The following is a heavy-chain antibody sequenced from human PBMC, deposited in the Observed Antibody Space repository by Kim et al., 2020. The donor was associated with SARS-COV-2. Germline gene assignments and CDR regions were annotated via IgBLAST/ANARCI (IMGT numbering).Heavy chain of an antibody. CDR1: GGSFSGYY. CDR2: INHSGST. Sequence: SETLSLTCAVYGGSFSGYYWSWIRQPPGKGLEWIGEINHSGSTNYNPSLKSRVTISVDTSKNQFSLKLSSVTAADTAVYYCGLIEGSTRTIEAGYWGQGTLVTVSS. J-gene: IGHJ4*02. CDR3: GLIEGSTRTIEAGY. D-gene: IGHD3-16*01. V-gene: IGHV4-34*01.